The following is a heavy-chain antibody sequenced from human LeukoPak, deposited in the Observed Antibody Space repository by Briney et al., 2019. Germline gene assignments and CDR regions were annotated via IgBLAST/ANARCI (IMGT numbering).Heavy chain of an antibody. D-gene: IGHD5-12*01. CDR2: ISGSSSTI. J-gene: IGHJ4*02. CDR3: ARGSXXXYEDY. V-gene: IGHV3-48*02. Sequence: QAGGSLRLSCAASGFTFSSYSMNWVRQAPGKGLEWVSYISGSSSTIYYADSVDGRFTIFRDNAQNSLFLQMDSLTDEDTAVYYCARGSXXXYEDYWGQGTLVTVSS. CDR1: GFTFSSYS.